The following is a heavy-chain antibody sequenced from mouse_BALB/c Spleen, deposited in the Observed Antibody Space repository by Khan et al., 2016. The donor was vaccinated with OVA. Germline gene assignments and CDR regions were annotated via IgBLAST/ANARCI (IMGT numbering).Heavy chain of an antibody. CDR3: ARGGKSAY. CDR1: GCTFTDYA. J-gene: IGHJ3*01. Sequence: QVRLQPSGAELVKPGVSLKISCKGSGCTFTDYAMHWVKQSTAKSLEWIGVINSYYGVPDYNQKFKGKATMTADRSSSTAYMELDSLTSEDSAIXYCARGGKSAYWGQGTLVTVSA. V-gene: IGHV1S137*01. D-gene: IGHD1-1*02. CDR2: INSYYGVP.